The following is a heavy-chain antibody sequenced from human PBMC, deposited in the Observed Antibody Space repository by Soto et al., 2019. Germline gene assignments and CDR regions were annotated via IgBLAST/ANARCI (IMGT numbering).Heavy chain of an antibody. CDR1: GFTFSSYA. CDR2: ISGSGGST. Sequence: EVQLLESGGGLVQPGGSLRLSCAASGFTFSSYAMSWVRQAPGKGLEWVSAISGSGGSTYYADSVKGRFTISRDNSKNTLYLQMNSLRAEDTAVYYCAKDLFYGSGSIHYYFDYWGQGTLVTVSS. V-gene: IGHV3-23*01. CDR3: AKDLFYGSGSIHYYFDY. D-gene: IGHD3-10*01. J-gene: IGHJ4*02.